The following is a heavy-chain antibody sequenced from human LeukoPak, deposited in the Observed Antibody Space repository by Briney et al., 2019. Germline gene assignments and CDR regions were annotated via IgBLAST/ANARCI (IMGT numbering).Heavy chain of an antibody. J-gene: IGHJ4*02. V-gene: IGHV3-30*04. CDR2: ISHDGRTK. D-gene: IGHD4-17*01. CDR3: AKGLGTTVTPSHPFDY. CDR1: GFNFDNFA. Sequence: PGGSLRLSCVVSGFNFDNFAMHWVRQPVGKGLERVAVISHDGRTKYYADSMKGRFTISRDNSKNTLYLQMNSLRAEDTAVYYCAKGLGTTVTPSHPFDYWGQGTLVTVSS.